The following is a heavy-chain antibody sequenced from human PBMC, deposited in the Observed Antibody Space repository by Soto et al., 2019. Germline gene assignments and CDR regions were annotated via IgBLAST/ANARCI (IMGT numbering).Heavy chain of an antibody. CDR2: ISSSSTYI. Sequence: GGSLRLSCAASGFTFSSYGMNWVRQAPGKGLEWVSYISSSSTYIYYADSVKGRFTISRENAKNSLYLQMNSIRAEDTAVYYCAIEIPPGADSWGQGTLVTVSS. D-gene: IGHD1-26*01. J-gene: IGHJ4*02. CDR3: AIEIPPGADS. CDR1: GFTFSSYG. V-gene: IGHV3-21*01.